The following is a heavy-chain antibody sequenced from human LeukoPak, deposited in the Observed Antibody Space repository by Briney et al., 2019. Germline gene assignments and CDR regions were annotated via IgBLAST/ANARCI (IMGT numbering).Heavy chain of an antibody. V-gene: IGHV3-30*04. Sequence: GGSLRLSCAASGFTFSSYAMHWVRQAPGKGLEWVAVISYDGSNKYYADSVKGRFTISRDNSKNTLYLQMNSLRAEDTAVYYCARESYSSGWPDAFDIWGQGTMVTVSS. CDR1: GFTFSSYA. D-gene: IGHD6-19*01. J-gene: IGHJ3*02. CDR2: ISYDGSNK. CDR3: ARESYSSGWPDAFDI.